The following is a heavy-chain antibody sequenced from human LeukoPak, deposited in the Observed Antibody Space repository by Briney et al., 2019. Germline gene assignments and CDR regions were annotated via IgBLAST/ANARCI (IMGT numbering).Heavy chain of an antibody. D-gene: IGHD5-18*01. CDR1: GYTFTGYY. CDR2: INPNSGGT. CDR3: ASPGYSYGPYYYYYGMDV. V-gene: IGHV1-2*02. J-gene: IGHJ6*02. Sequence: ASVKVSCKASGYTFTGYYMHWGRQAPGQGHELMGWINPNSGGTNYAEKFQGRVIMIRDKSISTAYMELSRLRSDDTAVYYCASPGYSYGPYYYYYGMDVWGQGTTVTVSS.